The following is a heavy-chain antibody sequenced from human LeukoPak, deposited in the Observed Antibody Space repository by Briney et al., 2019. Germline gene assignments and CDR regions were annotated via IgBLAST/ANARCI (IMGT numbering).Heavy chain of an antibody. Sequence: GGSLRLSCAASGFTFSSYSMNWVRQAPGKGLEWVSSISSSSSYIYYADSVKGRFTISRDNAKNSLYLQMNSLRAEDTAVYYCAREYSGYDFSFNAFDIWGQGTMVTVSS. CDR2: ISSSSSYI. V-gene: IGHV3-21*01. J-gene: IGHJ3*02. CDR1: GFTFSSYS. CDR3: AREYSGYDFSFNAFDI. D-gene: IGHD5-12*01.